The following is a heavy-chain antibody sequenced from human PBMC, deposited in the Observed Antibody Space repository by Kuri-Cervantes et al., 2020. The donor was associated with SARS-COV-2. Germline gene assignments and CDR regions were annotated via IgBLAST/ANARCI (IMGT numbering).Heavy chain of an antibody. CDR3: ARGPGYNGYYYMDV. V-gene: IGHV4-34*01. J-gene: IGHJ6*03. CDR2: ITHRGDT. D-gene: IGHD5-24*01. CDR1: GGSFNTYY. Sequence: SQTLSLTGAVYGGSFNTYYWAWIRQPPGKGLERIGEITHRGDTIYNMSLKSRVTISVDTSKKQFSLDLRSVTAADTAIYYCARGPGYNGYYYMDVWGNGTTVTVSS.